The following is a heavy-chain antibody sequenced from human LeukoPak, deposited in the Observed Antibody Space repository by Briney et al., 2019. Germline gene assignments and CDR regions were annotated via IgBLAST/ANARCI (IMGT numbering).Heavy chain of an antibody. CDR3: AKSSLKYYFDS. J-gene: IGHJ4*02. CDR2: ITGSGGST. CDR1: GFTFSSYA. V-gene: IGHV3-23*01. D-gene: IGHD6-6*01. Sequence: GGSLRLSCVTSGFTFSSYAMNWVRQAPGKGLEWVSIITGSGGSTYYADSVKGRFTISRDNSKNTLYLQVNSLRAEDTAIYYCAKSSLKYYFDSWGQGTLVTVSS.